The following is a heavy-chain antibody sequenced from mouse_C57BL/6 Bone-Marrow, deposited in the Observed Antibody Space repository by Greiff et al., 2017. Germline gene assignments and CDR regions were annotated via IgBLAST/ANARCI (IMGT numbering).Heavy chain of an antibody. Sequence: VMLVESGPGLVQPSQSLSITCTVSGFSLTSYGVHWVRQSPGKGLEWLGVIWRGGSTDYNAAFMSRLSITKDNSKSQVFFKMNSLQADDTAIYXCAKKGYDGYPHYCAMDYWGQGTSVTVSS. CDR1: GFSLTSYG. CDR3: AKKGYDGYPHYCAMDY. CDR2: IWRGGST. J-gene: IGHJ4*01. V-gene: IGHV2-5*01. D-gene: IGHD2-3*01.